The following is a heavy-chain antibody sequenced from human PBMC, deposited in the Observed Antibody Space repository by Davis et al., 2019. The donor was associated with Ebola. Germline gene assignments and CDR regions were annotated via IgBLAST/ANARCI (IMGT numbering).Heavy chain of an antibody. V-gene: IGHV1-69*04. J-gene: IGHJ5*02. CDR2: IIPILGIA. CDR3: ARQLSIAARYRFDP. Sequence: SVQVSCKASGGTFSSYAISWVRQPPGQGPEWRGRIIPILGIANYAQKFQGRVTITADKSTSTAYMELSSLRSEDTAVYYCARQLSIAARYRFDPWGQGTLVTVSS. CDR1: GGTFSSYA. D-gene: IGHD6-6*01.